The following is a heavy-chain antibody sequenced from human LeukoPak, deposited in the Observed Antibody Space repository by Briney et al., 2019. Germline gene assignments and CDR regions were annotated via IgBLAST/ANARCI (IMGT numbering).Heavy chain of an antibody. CDR1: GGSISSGGYY. CDR2: IYYSGST. CDR3: AREKLDDSSGYYYRNFDY. Sequence: PSQTLSLTCTVSGGSISSGGYYWSWIRQHPGKGLEWIGYIYYSGSTYYNPSLKSRVTISVDASKNQFSLKLSSVTAADTAVHYCAREKLDDSSGYYYRNFDYWGQGTLVTVSS. V-gene: IGHV4-31*03. J-gene: IGHJ4*02. D-gene: IGHD3-22*01.